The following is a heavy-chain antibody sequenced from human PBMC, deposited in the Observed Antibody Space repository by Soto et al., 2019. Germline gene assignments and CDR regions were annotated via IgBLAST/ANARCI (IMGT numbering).Heavy chain of an antibody. J-gene: IGHJ4*02. V-gene: IGHV4-59*01. D-gene: IGHD2-2*02. CDR1: GGSISSYY. CDR3: ARGYKATAILH. Sequence: LSLTCTVSGGSISSYYWSWIRQPPGKGLEWIGYIYYSGSTNYNPSLKSRVTISVDTSKNQFSLKLSSVTAADTAVYYCARGYKATAILHWGQGTLVTVSS. CDR2: IYYSGST.